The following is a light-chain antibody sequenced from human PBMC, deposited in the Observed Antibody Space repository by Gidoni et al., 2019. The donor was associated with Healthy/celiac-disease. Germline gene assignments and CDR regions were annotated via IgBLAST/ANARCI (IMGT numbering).Light chain of an antibody. CDR2: AAS. V-gene: IGKV1-39*01. CDR3: QQSYSTLPFT. J-gene: IGKJ3*01. Sequence: DIQMTQSPSSLSASVGDRVTITCRASQSISSYLNWYQQKPGKAPKLRIYAASSLQSGVPSRFSGSGSGTEFTLTISSLQPEDFATYYCQQSYSTLPFTFGPGTKVDIK. CDR1: QSISSY.